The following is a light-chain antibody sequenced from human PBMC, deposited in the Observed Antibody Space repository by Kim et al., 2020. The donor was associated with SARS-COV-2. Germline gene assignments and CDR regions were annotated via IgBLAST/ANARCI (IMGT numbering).Light chain of an antibody. Sequence: RATMNCKGSQGVAHSANSKNTVAWYQQKLGQPPKLLIYWASTRESAVPERFSGSGSGTDFTHTITNLQAEDVAVYYCQQYDSAPYTFGQGTKLEI. CDR1: QGVAHSANSKNT. CDR2: WAS. CDR3: QQYDSAPYT. J-gene: IGKJ2*01. V-gene: IGKV4-1*01.